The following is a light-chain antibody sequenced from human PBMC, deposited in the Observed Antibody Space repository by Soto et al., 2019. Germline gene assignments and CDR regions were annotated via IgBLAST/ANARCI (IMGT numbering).Light chain of an antibody. CDR3: HHDGTSPYT. CDR2: GAS. V-gene: IGKV3-20*01. CDR1: QSVGSSY. Sequence: IVLTQSPGTLSLSPGERATLSCRASQSVGSSYLAWYQQKPGQAPRLLIYGASSRATGIPDRFSGSGSGTYFALTISRREPEDFAVYYCHHDGTSPYTFGQGTKLEIK. J-gene: IGKJ2*01.